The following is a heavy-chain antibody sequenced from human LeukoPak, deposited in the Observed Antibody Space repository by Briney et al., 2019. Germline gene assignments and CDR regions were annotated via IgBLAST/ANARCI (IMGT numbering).Heavy chain of an antibody. CDR2: ISSDSDYI. V-gene: IGHV3-21*01. CDR3: ARAFCSGTSCFTRTTNFDH. Sequence: GGALRLSCVVSGFTINNYNMNWVRQAPGKGLEWVSSISSDSDYIYYADSVRGRFTISKDTAKNSLYLQMNSLRAEDTAVYYCARAFCSGTSCFTRTTNFDHWGQGSQVTVSS. D-gene: IGHD2-2*02. CDR1: GFTINNYN. J-gene: IGHJ4*02.